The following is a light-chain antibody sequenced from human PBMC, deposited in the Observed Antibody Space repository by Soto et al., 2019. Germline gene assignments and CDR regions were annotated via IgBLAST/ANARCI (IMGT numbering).Light chain of an antibody. J-gene: IGKJ3*01. CDR3: QQLNSYPRG. CDR2: AAS. V-gene: IGKV1-9*01. Sequence: DIQLTQSPSFLSASVGDRVTITCRASQGISSYLAWYQQKPGKAPKLLIYAASTLQSGVPSRFRGSGSGTEFTLTISSLQPEDFATYYCQQLNSYPRGFGPGTKVDIK. CDR1: QGISSY.